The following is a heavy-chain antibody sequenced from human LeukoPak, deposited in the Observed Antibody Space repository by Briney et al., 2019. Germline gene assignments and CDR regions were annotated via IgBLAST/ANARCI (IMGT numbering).Heavy chain of an antibody. CDR2: IYYSGST. V-gene: IGHV4-59*12. J-gene: IGHJ4*02. CDR3: ARPNHKDHCSSTGCYRYFDY. Sequence: SETLSLTCTVSGGSISSYYWSWIRQPPRKGLEWIGYIYYSGSTNYNPSLKSRVTISVDTSKNQFSLKLSSVTAADTAVYYCARPNHKDHCSSTGCYRYFDYWGQGTLVTVSS. D-gene: IGHD2-2*02. CDR1: GGSISSYY.